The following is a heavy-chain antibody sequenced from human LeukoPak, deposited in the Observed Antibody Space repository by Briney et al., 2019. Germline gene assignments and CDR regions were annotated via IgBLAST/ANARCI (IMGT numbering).Heavy chain of an antibody. D-gene: IGHD6-19*01. CDR1: VYSFTGYY. CDR2: INPNSGGT. J-gene: IGHJ4*02. CDR3: ATVPQWLEQYYLDY. Sequence: ASVKVSCKASVYSFTGYYIHWVRQAPGQGLEWMGWINPNSGGTNYAQKFQGRVTMTEDTSTDTAYMELSSLRSEDTAVYYCATVPQWLEQYYLDYWGQGTLVTVSS. V-gene: IGHV1-2*02.